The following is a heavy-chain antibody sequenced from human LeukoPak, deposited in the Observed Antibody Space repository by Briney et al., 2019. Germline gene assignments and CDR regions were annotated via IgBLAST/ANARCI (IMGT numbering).Heavy chain of an antibody. Sequence: GRSLRLSCAASGFTFSSYAMHWVRQAPGKGLEWVAVISYDGSNKYYADSVKGRFTISRDNSKNTLYLQMSSLRAEDTAVYYCARDLRTYYYGSGLDHWGQGTLVTVSS. J-gene: IGHJ4*02. CDR3: ARDLRTYYYGSGLDH. CDR2: ISYDGSNK. V-gene: IGHV3-30-3*01. D-gene: IGHD3-10*01. CDR1: GFTFSSYA.